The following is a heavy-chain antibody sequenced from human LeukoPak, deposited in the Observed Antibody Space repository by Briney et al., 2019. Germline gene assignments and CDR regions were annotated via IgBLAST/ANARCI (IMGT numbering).Heavy chain of an antibody. CDR2: INPNSGGT. CDR3: ARDWRCDILTGYYEIDY. Sequence: GASVKVSCKASGYTFTGYYMHWVRQAPGQGLEWMGWINPNSGGTNYAQKFQGRVTMTRDTSISTAYMELSRLRSDDTAVYYCARDWRCDILTGYYEIDYWGQGTLVTVSS. V-gene: IGHV1-2*02. D-gene: IGHD3-9*01. J-gene: IGHJ4*02. CDR1: GYTFTGYY.